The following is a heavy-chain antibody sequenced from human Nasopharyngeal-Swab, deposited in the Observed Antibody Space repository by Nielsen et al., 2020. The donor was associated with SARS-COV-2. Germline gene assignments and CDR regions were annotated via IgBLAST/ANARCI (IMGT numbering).Heavy chain of an antibody. CDR2: ISSSGSTI. D-gene: IGHD3-22*01. CDR1: GFTFSSYE. J-gene: IGHJ4*02. V-gene: IGHV3-48*03. Sequence: GESLKISCAASGFTFSSYEMNWVHQAPGKGLEWVSYISSSGSTIYYADSVKGRFTISRDNAKNSLYLQMNSLRAEDTAVYYCARVGLHYYDSSGPFDYWGQGTLVTVSS. CDR3: ARVGLHYYDSSGPFDY.